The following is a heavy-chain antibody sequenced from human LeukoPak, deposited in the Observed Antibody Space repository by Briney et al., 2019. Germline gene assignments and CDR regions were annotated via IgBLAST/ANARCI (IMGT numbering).Heavy chain of an antibody. V-gene: IGHV1-8*02. Sequence: ASVKVSCKASGYSFTTFDINWVRQATGQGLEWMGWMNPNSGNTGYARKFQGRLTMTRDTSTSTSYVELSSLKSEDTAVYYCARGTRDCSSASCYNYWGQGTLVTVSS. J-gene: IGHJ4*02. CDR1: GYSFTTFD. CDR2: MNPNSGNT. CDR3: ARGTRDCSSASCYNY. D-gene: IGHD2-2*02.